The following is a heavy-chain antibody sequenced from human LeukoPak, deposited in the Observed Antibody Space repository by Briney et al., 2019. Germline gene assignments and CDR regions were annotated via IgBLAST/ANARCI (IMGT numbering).Heavy chain of an antibody. D-gene: IGHD5-12*01. CDR1: GYSFTNYW. V-gene: IGHV5-51*01. Sequence: GESLKISCKGSGYSFTNYWIGWVRQMPGKGLEWMGIIDPADSDTRYSPSFQGQVTISADKSISTAYLKWSSLKASDTAVYYCARPGGYSGFDPDAFEVWGQGTMVTVSS. CDR2: IDPADSDT. J-gene: IGHJ3*01. CDR3: ARPGGYSGFDPDAFEV.